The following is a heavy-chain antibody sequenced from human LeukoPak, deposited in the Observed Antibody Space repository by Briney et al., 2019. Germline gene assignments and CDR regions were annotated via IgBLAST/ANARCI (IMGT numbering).Heavy chain of an antibody. D-gene: IGHD4-17*01. Sequence: PGGSLRLSCAASGFTFSSYAMHWVRQAPGKGLEWVAVISYDGSNKYYADSVKGRFTISRDNSKNTLYLQMNSLRAEDTAVYYCAKDKAATVTTWLFDYWGQGTLVTVSS. V-gene: IGHV3-30*04. J-gene: IGHJ4*02. CDR3: AKDKAATVTTWLFDY. CDR2: ISYDGSNK. CDR1: GFTFSSYA.